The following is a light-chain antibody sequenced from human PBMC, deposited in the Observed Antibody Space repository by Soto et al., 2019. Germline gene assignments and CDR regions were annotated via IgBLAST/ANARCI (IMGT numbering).Light chain of an antibody. Sequence: DIQMTQSPSSLSASVGDRVTITCRASQVISNYLAWYQQKPGKVPKLLIYAASTLQSGVPFRFSGSGSGTDFTLTISSLQPEDVATYYCQKYNSAPWTFGQGIKVEIK. CDR2: AAS. V-gene: IGKV1-27*01. J-gene: IGKJ1*01. CDR1: QVISNY. CDR3: QKYNSAPWT.